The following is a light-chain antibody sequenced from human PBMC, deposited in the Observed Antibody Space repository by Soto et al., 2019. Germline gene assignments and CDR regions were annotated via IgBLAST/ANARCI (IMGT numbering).Light chain of an antibody. CDR1: SSNIGSNT. CDR2: SDI. V-gene: IGLV1-44*01. Sequence: QSVLTQPPSASGTPGQRVTISCFGSSSNIGSNTINWYQQLPGTAPKLLIYSDIQRPSGVPDRFSGSKSGTSASLAISGLQSEDEADYYCATWDDSLNGYAFGAGTKVTVL. J-gene: IGLJ1*01. CDR3: ATWDDSLNGYA.